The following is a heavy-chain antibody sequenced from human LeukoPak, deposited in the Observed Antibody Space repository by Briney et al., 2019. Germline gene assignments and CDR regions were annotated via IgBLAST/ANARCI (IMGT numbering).Heavy chain of an antibody. CDR1: GGSISSSSYY. V-gene: IGHV4-39*07. CDR3: ASYYYDSSGYLGGLIDY. Sequence: SETLSLTCTVSGGSISSSSYYWGWIRQPPGKGLEWIGSIYYSGSTNYNPSLKSRVTISVDTSKNQFSLKLSSVTAADTAVYYCASYYYDSSGYLGGLIDYWGQGTLVTVSS. D-gene: IGHD3-22*01. CDR2: IYYSGST. J-gene: IGHJ4*02.